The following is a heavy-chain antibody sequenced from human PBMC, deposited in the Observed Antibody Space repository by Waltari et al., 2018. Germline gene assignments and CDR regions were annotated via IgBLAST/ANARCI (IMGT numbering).Heavy chain of an antibody. CDR3: ARGGNYYGSGSYYF. CDR1: GYSISSGYF. Sequence: QVQLQESGPGLVKPSETLSLTCAVSGYSISSGYFWGWIRRPPGKGLEWIGNIHHSGSTYYNPSLKSGVYMLIYTSKNQFSLKLSSVTAADTAMYYCARGGNYYGSGSYYFWGQGTLVTVSS. CDR2: IHHSGST. J-gene: IGHJ4*02. V-gene: IGHV4-38-2*01. D-gene: IGHD3-10*01.